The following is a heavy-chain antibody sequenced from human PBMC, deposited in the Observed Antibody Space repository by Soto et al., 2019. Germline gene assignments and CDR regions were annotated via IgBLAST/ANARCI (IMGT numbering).Heavy chain of an antibody. CDR2: AYTNGAT. CDR3: AREAAETVGDGYWCDP. CDR1: GDSFCGNN. J-gene: IGHJ5*02. D-gene: IGHD6-13*01. Sequence: QVQLQDAAPGVRRPSDTRSLPCAVSGDSFCGNNWSWARQPAGKGREGIGRAYTNGATNNNPSLTSRVTVSVDTSRNQFSLKLRFVTAADTAVYYCAREAAETVGDGYWCDPWGQGALVTVSS. V-gene: IGHV4-4*07.